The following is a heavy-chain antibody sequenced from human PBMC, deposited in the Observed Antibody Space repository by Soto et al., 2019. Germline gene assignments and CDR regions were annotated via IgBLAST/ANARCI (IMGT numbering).Heavy chain of an antibody. D-gene: IGHD5-12*01. CDR1: GGSITDYS. CDR3: AREGSYSAYNFAHGIQLWSFDF. J-gene: IGHJ4*02. V-gene: IGHV4-4*07. Sequence: SETLSLTCTVSGGSITDYSWVRQPAGKGLEWIGRIFSSGSTSFNPSLESRVAMSVDTSKNHFSLNLSSVTAADMAVYYCAREGSYSAYNFAHGIQLWSFDFWGQGALVTVSS. CDR2: IFSSGST.